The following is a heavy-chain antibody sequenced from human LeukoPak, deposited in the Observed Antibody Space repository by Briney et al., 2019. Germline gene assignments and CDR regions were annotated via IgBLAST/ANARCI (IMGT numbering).Heavy chain of an antibody. CDR3: ARDATYCTNGVCYTRFDY. D-gene: IGHD2-8*01. J-gene: IGHJ4*02. V-gene: IGHV3-7*01. CDR2: MNLDGSEK. CDR1: GFTFTSHW. Sequence: QPGGSLRLSCAAAGFTFTSHWMSWVRPAPGKGLEWVARMNLDGSEKYYVDSVKGRFTISRDNAKTSLYLEMNSLRAEDTAVYYCARDATYCTNGVCYTRFDYWGQGTLVTVSS.